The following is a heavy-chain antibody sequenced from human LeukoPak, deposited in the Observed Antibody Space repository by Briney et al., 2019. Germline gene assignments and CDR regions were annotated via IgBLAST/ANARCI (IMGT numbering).Heavy chain of an antibody. CDR3: ARGPTVTTSSLDY. Sequence: SETLSLTCAVSGYPIASGFYWGVVRQPPGRGLEWIASIHHSGATFYNPSLKSRVTISLDMSKNQFSLKLNSVTAADTAVYYCARGPTVTTSSLDYWGQGTLVTVSS. CDR1: GYPIASGFY. V-gene: IGHV4-38-2*01. D-gene: IGHD4-11*01. CDR2: IHHSGAT. J-gene: IGHJ4*02.